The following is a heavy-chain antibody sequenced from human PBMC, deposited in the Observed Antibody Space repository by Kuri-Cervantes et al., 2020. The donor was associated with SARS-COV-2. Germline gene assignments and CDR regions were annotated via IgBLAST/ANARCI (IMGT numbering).Heavy chain of an antibody. CDR3: GRQASDWHIDY. CDR2: IYFSGST. Sequence: SETLSLTRSVSGGSISSSGHYWGWVRQPPGKGLEWIGSIYFSGSTYYTPSLKSRVTISVDTSKNQFSLKLTSVTATDTAVYYCGRQASDWHIDYWGQGTLVTVSS. J-gene: IGHJ4*02. D-gene: IGHD3-9*01. V-gene: IGHV4-39*01. CDR1: GGSISSSGHY.